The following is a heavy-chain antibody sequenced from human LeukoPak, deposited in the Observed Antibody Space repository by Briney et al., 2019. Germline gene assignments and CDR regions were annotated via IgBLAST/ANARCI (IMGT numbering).Heavy chain of an antibody. CDR1: GFTFSSYA. CDR2: IRYDGSNK. D-gene: IGHD6-19*01. V-gene: IGHV3-30*02. J-gene: IGHJ4*02. CDR3: CCGWYIDY. Sequence: GGSLRLSCAASGFTFSSYAMSWVRQAPGKGLEWVAFIRYDGSNKYYADSVKGRFTISRDNSKNTLSLQMNSLRAEDTAAYYCCCGWYIDYWGRGTLVTVSS.